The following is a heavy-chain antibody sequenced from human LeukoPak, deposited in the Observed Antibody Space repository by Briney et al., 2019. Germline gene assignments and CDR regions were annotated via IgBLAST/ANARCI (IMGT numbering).Heavy chain of an antibody. D-gene: IGHD2-15*01. CDR3: ARGSVVVVATDNWFDP. J-gene: IGHJ5*02. V-gene: IGHV3-21*01. CDR1: GFTFSSYS. Sequence: PGGSLRLSCAASGFTFSSYSMNWVRQAPGKGLEWVSSISTSSSYIYYADSVKGRFTISRDNAKNSLYLQMNSLRAEDTAVYYCARGSVVVVATDNWFDPWGQGTLVTVSS. CDR2: ISTSSSYI.